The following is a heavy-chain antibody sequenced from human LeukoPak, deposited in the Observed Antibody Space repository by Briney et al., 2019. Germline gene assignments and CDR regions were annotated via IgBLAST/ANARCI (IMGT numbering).Heavy chain of an antibody. Sequence: GESLKISCKASGYIFTTYWIGWVRQAPGKGLEWMGIIYPADSSTEYSPSFQGQVTISVDKSVNTAYLQWSRLKASDTATYYCARHPKSGYTGYGSDYWGQGTLVIVSS. CDR2: IYPADSST. CDR3: ARHPKSGYTGYGSDY. J-gene: IGHJ4*02. V-gene: IGHV5-51*01. D-gene: IGHD5-12*01. CDR1: GYIFTTYW.